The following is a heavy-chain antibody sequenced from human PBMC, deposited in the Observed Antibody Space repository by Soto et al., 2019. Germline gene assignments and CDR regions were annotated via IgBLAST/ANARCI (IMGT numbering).Heavy chain of an antibody. CDR2: IIPIFGTA. D-gene: IGHD3-22*01. CDR1: GGTFSSYA. Sequence: ASVKVSCKASGGTFSSYAISWVRQAPGQGLEWMGGIIPIFGTANYAQKFQGRVTITADKSTSTAYMELSSLRSEDTAVYYCARGYYYDSSCISDYYGMDVWGQGTTVTVSS. V-gene: IGHV1-69*06. CDR3: ARGYYYDSSCISDYYGMDV. J-gene: IGHJ6*02.